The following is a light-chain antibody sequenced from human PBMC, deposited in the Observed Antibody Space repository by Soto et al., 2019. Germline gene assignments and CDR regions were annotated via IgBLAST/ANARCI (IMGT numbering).Light chain of an antibody. J-gene: IGKJ2*01. Sequence: EIVLTQSPGTLSLLPGERATLSCRASQTVSSSYLAWYQHKPGQAPRLLIYAASSRATGIPDRFSGGGSGTDFTLTISRLEPEDFAVYYWQQFAGSLYTFGQGTKLEIK. CDR2: AAS. CDR1: QTVSSSY. V-gene: IGKV3-20*01. CDR3: QQFAGSLYT.